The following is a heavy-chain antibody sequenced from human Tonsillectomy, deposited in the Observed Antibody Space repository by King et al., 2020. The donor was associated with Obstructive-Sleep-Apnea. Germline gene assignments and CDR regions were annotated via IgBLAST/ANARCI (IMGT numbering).Heavy chain of an antibody. CDR3: ARGESGGWLGIPNY. CDR1: GYTFTSYG. D-gene: IGHD6-19*01. CDR2: ISAYSDNT. Sequence: QLVQSGAEVKKPGASVKVSCKASGYTFTSYGISWVRQAPGQGLEWMGWISAYSDNTNYAQKLRGRVTMTTDTSTSTAYMELRSLTSDHTAVYYCARGESGGWLGIPNYWGQGTLVTVSS. V-gene: IGHV1-18*04. J-gene: IGHJ4*02.